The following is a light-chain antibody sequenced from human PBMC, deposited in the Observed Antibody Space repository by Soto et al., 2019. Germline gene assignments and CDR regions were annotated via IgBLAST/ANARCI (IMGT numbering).Light chain of an antibody. V-gene: IGLV2-11*01. CDR3: CSYADNYSYV. J-gene: IGLJ1*01. CDR2: DVS. Sequence: QSVLTQPRSVSGSPGQSFTISCTGTISDVGAYNYVSWYQQHPGKAPKLMTYDVSKRPSGVPDRFSGSKSGNTASLTISGLQAEDEADYYCCSYADNYSYVFGTGTKVTVL. CDR1: ISDVGAYNY.